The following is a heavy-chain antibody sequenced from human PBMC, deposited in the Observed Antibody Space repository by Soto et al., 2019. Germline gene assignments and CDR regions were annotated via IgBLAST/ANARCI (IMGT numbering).Heavy chain of an antibody. V-gene: IGHV3-48*01. Sequence: GGSLRLSCAASGFIFSTYSMNWVRQAPGKGLEWVSSISSSSTIYYADSVKGRFTISRDNAKNSLYLQMNSLRAEDTAVYYCAREGPSGSYFYYYYGMDVWGQGTTVTVSS. CDR3: AREGPSGSYFYYYYGMDV. CDR2: ISSSSTI. J-gene: IGHJ6*02. D-gene: IGHD1-26*01. CDR1: GFIFSTYS.